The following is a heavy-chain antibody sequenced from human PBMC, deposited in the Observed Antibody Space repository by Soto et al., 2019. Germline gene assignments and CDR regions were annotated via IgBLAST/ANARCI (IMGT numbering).Heavy chain of an antibody. J-gene: IGHJ4*02. D-gene: IGHD6-13*01. Sequence: SVKVSCKASGCTFSSYRFNWVRQARGQGLEWLGGIVPIYRTADYAQKFQGRVTITADESTRTVYLELSSLKSQDTALYYCARDSGAKLSSSWGQGTLVTVSS. CDR3: ARDSGAKLSSS. V-gene: IGHV1-69*13. CDR2: IVPIYRTA. CDR1: GCTFSSYR.